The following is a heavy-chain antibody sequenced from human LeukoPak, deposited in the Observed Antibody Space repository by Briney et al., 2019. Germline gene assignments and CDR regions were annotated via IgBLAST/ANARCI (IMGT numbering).Heavy chain of an antibody. Sequence: GASVKVSCKASRNIFTGYFIHWVRQAPGQGLEWMGWINPKNGGTNPAEKFQGRVTMTRDTSLSTAFMELTGLTSDDTAVYFCARGPPYTGHCDITTCDVSRFDLWGQGTLVTVSS. CDR1: RNIFTGYF. CDR2: INPKNGGT. CDR3: ARGPPYTGHCDITTCDVSRFDL. D-gene: IGHD2-2*01. J-gene: IGHJ4*02. V-gene: IGHV1-2*02.